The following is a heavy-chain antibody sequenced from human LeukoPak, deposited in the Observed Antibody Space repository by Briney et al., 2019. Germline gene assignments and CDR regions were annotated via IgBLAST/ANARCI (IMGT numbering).Heavy chain of an antibody. Sequence: SETLSLTCTVSGGSISSSSYYWGWIRQSPGKGLEWIGNIYNSGNTYYNPSLKSRVTISVDTSKNQFSLKLSSVTAADTAVYYCAREADIVTGYFDYWGQGTLVTVSS. CDR3: AREADIVTGYFDY. CDR2: IYNSGNT. CDR1: GGSISSSSYY. V-gene: IGHV4-39*07. J-gene: IGHJ4*02. D-gene: IGHD5-12*01.